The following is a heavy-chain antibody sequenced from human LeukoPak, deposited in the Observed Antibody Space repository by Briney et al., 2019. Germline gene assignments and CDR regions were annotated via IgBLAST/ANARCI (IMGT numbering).Heavy chain of an antibody. CDR1: GFTFSDYY. CDR3: ARRATAGSCFDY. D-gene: IGHD6-13*01. CDR2: ISSGGSTI. V-gene: IGHV3-11*01. J-gene: IGHJ4*02. Sequence: GGSLRLSCAVSGFTFSDYYMSWTRQAPGKGLEWVSFISSGGSTISHADSVKGRFTISRDNAENSLYLQMNSLRAEDTAVYYCARRATAGSCFDYWGQGTLVTVSS.